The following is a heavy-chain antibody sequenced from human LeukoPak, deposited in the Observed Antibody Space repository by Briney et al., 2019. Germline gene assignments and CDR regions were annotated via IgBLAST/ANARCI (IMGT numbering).Heavy chain of an antibody. J-gene: IGHJ4*02. CDR1: EFTFSTYG. V-gene: IGHV3-30*18. Sequence: GGSLRLSCAASEFTFSTYGMHWVRQTPGKGLEWVAVISYDGSVTYYADSVKGRFTISRDNSKNTLYLQMNSLRAEDTAVYYCAKMRGPEHDYSYFDYWDQGTLVSVSS. CDR2: ISYDGSVT. CDR3: AKMRGPEHDYSYFDY. D-gene: IGHD4/OR15-4a*01.